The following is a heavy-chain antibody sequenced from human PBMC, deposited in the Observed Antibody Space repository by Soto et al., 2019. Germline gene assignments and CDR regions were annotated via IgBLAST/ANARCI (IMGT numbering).Heavy chain of an antibody. CDR1: GDSYSISTYS. Sequence: SETLSLTCNMSGDSYSISTYSWSWIRQPQGKALQWIGFIYQSGVTSYNPSLASRVSISLDRSNNQCSLKLKSVTAADTAVYFCAGMPYTSGLRFDPWGPGTVGTVS. V-gene: IGHV4-30-2*01. CDR2: IYQSGVT. J-gene: IGHJ5*02. D-gene: IGHD6-19*01. CDR3: AGMPYTSGLRFDP.